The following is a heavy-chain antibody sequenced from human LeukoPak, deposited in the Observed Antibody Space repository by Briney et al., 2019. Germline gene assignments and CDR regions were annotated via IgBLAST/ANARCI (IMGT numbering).Heavy chain of an antibody. V-gene: IGHV5-10-1*01. CDR1: GYSFTSYW. CDR2: IDPSDSYT. CDR3: ARHVDCSGGSCYPYYFDY. Sequence: GESPKISCKGSGYSFTSYWISWVRQMPGKGLEWMGRIDPSDSYTNYSPSFQGHVTISADKSISTAYLQWSSLKASDTAMYYCARHVDCSGGSCYPYYFDYWGQGTLVTVSS. J-gene: IGHJ4*02. D-gene: IGHD2-15*01.